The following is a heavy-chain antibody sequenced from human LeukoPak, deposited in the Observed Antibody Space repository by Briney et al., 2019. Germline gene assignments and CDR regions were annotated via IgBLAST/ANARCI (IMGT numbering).Heavy chain of an antibody. J-gene: IGHJ4*02. Sequence: SETLSLTCTVSGGSISSYYWSWIRQPAGKGLEWLGRIYTSGSTNYNPSLKSRVTMSVDTSKNQFSLKLSSVTAADTAVYYCARVVVGATKPYYFDYWGQGTLVTVSS. CDR1: GGSISSYY. CDR3: ARVVVGATKPYYFDY. V-gene: IGHV4-4*07. CDR2: IYTSGST. D-gene: IGHD1-26*01.